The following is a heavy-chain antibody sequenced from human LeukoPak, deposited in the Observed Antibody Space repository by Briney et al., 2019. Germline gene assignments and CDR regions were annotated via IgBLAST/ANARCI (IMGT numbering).Heavy chain of an antibody. J-gene: IGHJ4*02. V-gene: IGHV3-7*01. CDR3: ARGWNYAFRFDY. D-gene: IGHD1-7*01. Sequence: GGSLRLSCAASGFTFSDYWMTWVRQAPGKGLEWVAHIRQDGSERYYGDSVKGRFTISRDNAKNLVYLQMNSLGAEDTAIYYCARGWNYAFRFDYWGQGTLVTVSS. CDR1: GFTFSDYW. CDR2: IRQDGSER.